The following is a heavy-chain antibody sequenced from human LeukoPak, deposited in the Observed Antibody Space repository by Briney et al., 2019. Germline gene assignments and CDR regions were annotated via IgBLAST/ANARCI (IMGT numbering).Heavy chain of an antibody. J-gene: IGHJ5*02. V-gene: IGHV3-30*04. CDR1: GFTFSSYA. D-gene: IGHD6-13*01. CDR2: ISYDGSNK. Sequence: PGGSLRLSCAASGFTFSSYAMHWVRQAPGKGLEWVAVISYDGSNKYYADSVKGRFTISRDNSKNTLYLQMNSLRAEDTAVYYCVSSDAGYSSSWATYNWFDPWGQGTLVTVSS. CDR3: VSSDAGYSSSWATYNWFDP.